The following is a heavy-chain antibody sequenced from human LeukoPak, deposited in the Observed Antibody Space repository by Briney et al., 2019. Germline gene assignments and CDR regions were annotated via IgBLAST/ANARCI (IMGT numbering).Heavy chain of an antibody. CDR2: INSDGSTT. D-gene: IGHD2-21*01. J-gene: IGHJ4*02. Sequence: PGGSLRLSCAASGFTFSNYWTHWVRQAPGKGRVWVSRINSDGSTTTYADSVKGRFTISRDNAKNTLYLQMNNLRAEDTAVYYCARDYSSNIVVDHWGQGTLVTVSS. V-gene: IGHV3-74*01. CDR1: GFTFSNYW. CDR3: ARDYSSNIVVDH.